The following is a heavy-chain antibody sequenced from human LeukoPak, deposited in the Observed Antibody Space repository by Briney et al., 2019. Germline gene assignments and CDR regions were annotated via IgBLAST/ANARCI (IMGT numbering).Heavy chain of an antibody. CDR1: GYSISSGYY. CDR3: ATVWEGSSNWFDP. V-gene: IGHV4-38-2*02. Sequence: SETLSLTCTVSGYSISSGYYWSWIRQPPGKGLEWIGEINHSGSTNYNPSLKSRVTISVDTSKNQFSLKLSSVTAADTAVYYCATVWEGSSNWFDPWGQGTLVTVSS. J-gene: IGHJ5*02. CDR2: INHSGST. D-gene: IGHD3-16*01.